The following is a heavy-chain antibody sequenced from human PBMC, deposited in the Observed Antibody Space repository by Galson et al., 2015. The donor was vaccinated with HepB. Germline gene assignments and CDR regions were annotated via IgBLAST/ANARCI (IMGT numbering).Heavy chain of an antibody. Sequence: LRLSCAASGFTFSSYGMHWVRQAPGKGLEWVAVISYDGSNKYYADSVKGRFTISRDNSKNTLYLQMNSLRAEDTAVYYCAKEGLTVTPTAFDIWGQGTMVTVSS. CDR2: ISYDGSNK. CDR3: AKEGLTVTPTAFDI. CDR1: GFTFSSYG. V-gene: IGHV3-30*18. D-gene: IGHD4-17*01. J-gene: IGHJ3*02.